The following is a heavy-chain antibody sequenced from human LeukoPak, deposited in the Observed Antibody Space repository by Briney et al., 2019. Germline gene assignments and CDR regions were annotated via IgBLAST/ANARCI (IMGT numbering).Heavy chain of an antibody. CDR2: IYPDDSDT. J-gene: IGHJ4*02. CDR3: ARLKRGIVVVPAAIF. Sequence: GESLKISCKGSGYSFTSYWIAWVRQMPGKGLEWMGIIYPDDSDTRYSPSFQGQVTISADKSISTAYLQWSSLKASDTAMYYCARLKRGIVVVPAAIFWGQGTLVTVSS. D-gene: IGHD2-2*01. CDR1: GYSFTSYW. V-gene: IGHV5-51*01.